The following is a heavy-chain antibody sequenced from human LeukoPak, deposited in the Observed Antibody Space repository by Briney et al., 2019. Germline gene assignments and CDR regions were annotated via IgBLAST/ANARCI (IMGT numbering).Heavy chain of an antibody. CDR2: INPNSGGA. J-gene: IGHJ3*02. CDR3: ARLLDCSSTSCTHDAFDI. Sequence: ASVKVSCKASGYTFTGYDMHWVRQSPGQGLEWMGWINPNSGGANYAQKFQGRVTMTRDTSISTANMELSRLRSDDTAVYYCARLLDCSSTSCTHDAFDIWGQGTMVTVSS. CDR1: GYTFTGYD. D-gene: IGHD2-2*01. V-gene: IGHV1-2*02.